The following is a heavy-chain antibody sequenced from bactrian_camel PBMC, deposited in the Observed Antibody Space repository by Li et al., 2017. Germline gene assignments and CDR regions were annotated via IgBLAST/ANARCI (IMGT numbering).Heavy chain of an antibody. CDR3: AAGWAQYTY. V-gene: IGHV3S40*01. D-gene: IGHD1*01. Sequence: VQLVESGGDLVQPGGSLRLSCAASGFSFSASHMSWVRQAPGKEREGVATIATGGGVTYYADSVKGRFTISQDKVKNTVYLQMNSLKSEDTALYYCAAGWAQYTYWGQGTQVTVS. CDR1: GFSFSASH. CDR2: IATGGGVT. J-gene: IGHJ4*01.